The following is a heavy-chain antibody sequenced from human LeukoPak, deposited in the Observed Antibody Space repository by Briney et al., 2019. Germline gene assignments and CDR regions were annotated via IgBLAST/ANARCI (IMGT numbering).Heavy chain of an antibody. CDR3: AKDLEGPYYYGSGSYYPAYYFDY. CDR1: GFTFSSYA. D-gene: IGHD3-10*01. Sequence: GGPLRLSCAASGFTFSSYAMSWVRQAPGKGLEWVSAISGSGGSTYYADSVKGRFTISRDNSKNTLYLQMNSLRAEDTAVYYCAKDLEGPYYYGSGSYYPAYYFDYWGQGTLVTVSS. J-gene: IGHJ4*02. V-gene: IGHV3-23*01. CDR2: ISGSGGST.